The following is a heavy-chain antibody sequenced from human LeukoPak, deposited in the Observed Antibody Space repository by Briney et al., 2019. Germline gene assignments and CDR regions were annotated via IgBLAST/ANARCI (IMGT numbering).Heavy chain of an antibody. CDR3: ARDGVQLRAFDI. J-gene: IGHJ3*02. D-gene: IGHD3-3*01. Sequence: SETLSLTCTVSGGSISSSSYYWGWIRQPPGKGLEWIGSIYYSGSTYYNPSLKSRVTISVDTSKNQFSLKLSSVTAADTAVYYCARDGVQLRAFDIWGQGTMVTVSS. CDR1: GGSISSSSYY. V-gene: IGHV4-39*07. CDR2: IYYSGST.